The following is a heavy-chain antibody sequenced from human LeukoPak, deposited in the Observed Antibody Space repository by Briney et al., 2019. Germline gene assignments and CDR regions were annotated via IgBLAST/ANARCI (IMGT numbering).Heavy chain of an antibody. V-gene: IGHV3-33*01. D-gene: IGHD3-16*01. Sequence: GRSLRLSCAASGFTFSSYGMHWVRQAPGKGLEWVAVIWYDGSNKYYADSVKGRFTISRDNSKNTLYLQMNSLRAEDTAVYYCARGRGSPRSWGFSRYYYMDVWGKGTTVTVSS. CDR1: GFTFSSYG. J-gene: IGHJ6*03. CDR3: ARGRGSPRSWGFSRYYYMDV. CDR2: IWYDGSNK.